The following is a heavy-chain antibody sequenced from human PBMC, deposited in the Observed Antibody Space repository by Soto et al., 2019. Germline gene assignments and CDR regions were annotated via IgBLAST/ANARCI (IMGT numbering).Heavy chain of an antibody. CDR1: GYTFTDYY. CDR3: ARNSLATILYGMDV. D-gene: IGHD5-12*01. Sequence: GASVKVSCKASGYTFTDYYMHWVRQAPGQGLEWMGWINPNNGGTNYAQKFQGWVTMTRDTSISTVYMELSRLRSDDTAVYYCARNSLATILYGMDVWGQGTTVTVSS. CDR2: INPNNGGT. V-gene: IGHV1-2*04. J-gene: IGHJ6*02.